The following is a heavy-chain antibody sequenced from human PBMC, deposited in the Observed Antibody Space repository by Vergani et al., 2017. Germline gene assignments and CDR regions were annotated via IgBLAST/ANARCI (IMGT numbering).Heavy chain of an antibody. CDR2: IYPGDADT. Sequence: EVQLVQSGAEVKKPGESPTISCKGSGYSFTSYWIGWVRQMPXKGLELMGIIYPGDADTRYSPSFQGPVTISADKSISTAYLQWSSLKAADTAMYYCARDPRPAEYCSGGSCYNGAEGYWGQGTLVTVSS. V-gene: IGHV5-51*01. CDR3: ARDPRPAEYCSGGSCYNGAEGY. J-gene: IGHJ4*02. CDR1: GYSFTSYW. D-gene: IGHD2-15*01.